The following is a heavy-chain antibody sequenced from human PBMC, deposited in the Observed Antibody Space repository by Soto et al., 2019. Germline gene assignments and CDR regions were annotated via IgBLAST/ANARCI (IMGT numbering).Heavy chain of an antibody. CDR1: GYSFTSYW. J-gene: IGHJ4*02. CDR2: IYPGDSDT. V-gene: IGHV5-51*01. CDR3: ARPNYYDSSGYYHHFDY. D-gene: IGHD3-22*01. Sequence: PGESLKISCKGSGYSFTSYWIGWVRQMPGKGLEWMEIIYPGDSDTRYSPSFQGQVTISADKSISTAYLQWSSLKASDTAMYYCARPNYYDSSGYYHHFDYWGQGTLVTVSS.